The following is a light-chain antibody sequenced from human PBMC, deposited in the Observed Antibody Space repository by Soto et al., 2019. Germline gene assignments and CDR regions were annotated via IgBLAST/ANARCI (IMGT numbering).Light chain of an antibody. J-gene: IGKJ5*01. Sequence: EVVLTQSPGNLSLSPGERATLSCRAGQSVSSYLAWYQQKPGQAPRLLIYDASNRATGIPARFSGSGSGTDFTLTISSLEPEDFAVYYCQQRSNWPITVGQGTRLEIK. CDR3: QQRSNWPIT. CDR1: QSVSSY. V-gene: IGKV3-11*01. CDR2: DAS.